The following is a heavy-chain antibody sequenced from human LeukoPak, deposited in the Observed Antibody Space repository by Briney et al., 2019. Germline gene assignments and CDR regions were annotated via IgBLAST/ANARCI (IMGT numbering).Heavy chain of an antibody. CDR3: ARELWFGESEYNWFDP. V-gene: IGHV4-59*01. CDR2: IYYSGST. D-gene: IGHD3-10*01. Sequence: SETLSLTCTVSGGSISSYYWSWIRQPPGKGLEWIGYIYYSGSTNYNPSLKSRVTISVDTSKNQFSLKLSSVTTADTAVYYLARELWFGESEYNWFDPWGQGTLVTVSS. J-gene: IGHJ5*02. CDR1: GGSISSYY.